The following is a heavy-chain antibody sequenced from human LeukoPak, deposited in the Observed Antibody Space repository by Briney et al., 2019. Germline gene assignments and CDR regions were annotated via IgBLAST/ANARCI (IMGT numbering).Heavy chain of an antibody. Sequence: GGSLRLSCAASGFTFSSYSMNWVRQAAGKGLEWVSVVSASGDVTFYADSVKGRFTISRDNSKNTVHLQMDSLRAEDTAIYYCAKGQRTSSTWELDYWGQGTLVTVSS. J-gene: IGHJ4*02. V-gene: IGHV3-23*01. CDR1: GFTFSSYS. CDR3: AKGQRTSSTWELDY. D-gene: IGHD6-25*01. CDR2: VSASGDVT.